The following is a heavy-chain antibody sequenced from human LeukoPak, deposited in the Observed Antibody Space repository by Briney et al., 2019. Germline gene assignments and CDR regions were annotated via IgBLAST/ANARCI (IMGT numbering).Heavy chain of an antibody. Sequence: PGGSLRLSCAASGFTFSSYWMSWVRQAPGRGLEWVANIKQDGSEKYYVDSVKGRFTISRDNAKNSLYLQMNSLRAEDTAVYYCAREAENDAFDIWGQGTMVTVSS. CDR1: GFTFSSYW. CDR2: IKQDGSEK. CDR3: AREAENDAFDI. D-gene: IGHD5-24*01. V-gene: IGHV3-7*01. J-gene: IGHJ3*02.